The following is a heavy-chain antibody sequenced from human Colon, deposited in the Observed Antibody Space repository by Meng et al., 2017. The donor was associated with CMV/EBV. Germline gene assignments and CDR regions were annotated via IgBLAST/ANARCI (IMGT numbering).Heavy chain of an antibody. D-gene: IGHD2-15*01. CDR2: IGRGSGA. J-gene: IGHJ4*02. CDR3: ARDRWFTF. V-gene: IGHV3-23*01. CDR1: GFTFTSYD. Sequence: QLLESGGGLVQPGGSMRLSCAASGFTFTSYDMSWVRQAPGKGLEWVSTIGRGSGANYADSVKGRFTMSRDNSKNTVYLEMNNLRAEDTAIYYCARDRWFTFWGQGVLVTVSS.